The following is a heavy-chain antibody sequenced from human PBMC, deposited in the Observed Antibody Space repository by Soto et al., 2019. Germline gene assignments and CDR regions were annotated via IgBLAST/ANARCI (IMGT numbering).Heavy chain of an antibody. CDR1: GGSISSGGYY. CDR3: AGARCSGGSCYGMDV. Sequence: TLSLTCTVSGGSISSGGYYWSWIRQHPGKGLEWIGYIYYSGSTYYNPSLKSRVTISVDTSKNQFSLKLSSVTAADTAVYYCAGARCSGGSCYGMDVWGQGTTVTV. V-gene: IGHV4-31*03. CDR2: IYYSGST. D-gene: IGHD2-15*01. J-gene: IGHJ6*02.